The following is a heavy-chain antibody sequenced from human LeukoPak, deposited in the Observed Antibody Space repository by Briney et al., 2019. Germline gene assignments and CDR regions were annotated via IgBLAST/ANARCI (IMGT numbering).Heavy chain of an antibody. Sequence: GGSLRLSCAASGFTFSSYAMHGVRQAPGKGLERLAVISYDGSNKYYADSVKGRFTISRDNSKNTLYLQMNSLRAEDTAVYYCARDVYDILTGYRPFDYWGQGTLVTVSS. D-gene: IGHD3-9*01. J-gene: IGHJ4*02. V-gene: IGHV3-30*04. CDR1: GFTFSSYA. CDR2: ISYDGSNK. CDR3: ARDVYDILTGYRPFDY.